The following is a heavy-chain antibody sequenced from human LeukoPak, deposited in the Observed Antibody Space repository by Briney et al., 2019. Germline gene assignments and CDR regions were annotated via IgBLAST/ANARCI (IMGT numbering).Heavy chain of an antibody. V-gene: IGHV3-48*02. CDR2: ISSSSSTI. J-gene: IGHJ4*02. CDR1: GFTFSSYS. Sequence: QTGGSLRLSCAASGFTFSSYSMNWVRQAPGKGLEWVSYISSSSSTIYYADSVKGRFTISRDNAKNSLYLQMNSLRDEDTAVYYCARVGSGSSSWYPTYYFDYWGQGTLVTVSS. CDR3: ARVGSGSSSWYPTYYFDY. D-gene: IGHD6-13*01.